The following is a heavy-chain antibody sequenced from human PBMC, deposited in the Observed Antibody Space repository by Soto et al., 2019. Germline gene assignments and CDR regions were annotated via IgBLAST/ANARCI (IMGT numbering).Heavy chain of an antibody. CDR3: ARGESSGYYSPVSCGMDV. CDR2: IIPIFGTA. CDR1: GGTFSSYA. D-gene: IGHD3-22*01. Sequence: ASVKVSCKASGGTFSSYAISCVRQAPGQGLEWMGGIIPIFGTANYAQKFQGRVTITADESTSTAYMELSSLRSEDTAVYYCARGESSGYYSPVSCGMDVWGQGTTVTVSS. J-gene: IGHJ6*02. V-gene: IGHV1-69*13.